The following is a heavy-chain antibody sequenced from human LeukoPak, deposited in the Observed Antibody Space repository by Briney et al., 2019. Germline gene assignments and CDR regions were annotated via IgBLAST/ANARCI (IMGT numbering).Heavy chain of an antibody. CDR3: AGSRYCSGGTCYATFDY. D-gene: IGHD2-15*01. J-gene: IGHJ4*02. CDR2: IYYSGST. CDR1: GGSISSYY. Sequence: SETLSHTCTVSGGSISSYYWSWIRQPPGKGLEWIGYIYYSGSTNYNPSLKSRVTISLDTSKNQFSLRLTSVTAADTAVYYCAGSRYCSGGTCYATFDYWGQGTLVTVSS. V-gene: IGHV4-59*01.